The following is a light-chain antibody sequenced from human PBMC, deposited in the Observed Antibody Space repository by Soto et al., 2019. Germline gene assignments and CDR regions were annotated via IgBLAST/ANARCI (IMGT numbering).Light chain of an antibody. V-gene: IGKV1-33*01. J-gene: IGKJ2*01. CDR1: QDISNY. CDR2: DAS. Sequence: DIQMTQSPSSLSASVGDRVTITCQASQDISNYLNWYQQKPGKAPKLLIYDASNLETGVPSRFSGSGSGTDSTFTISSLQPEDIATYFSQQYYNLPYTFGQGTKLQIK. CDR3: QQYYNLPYT.